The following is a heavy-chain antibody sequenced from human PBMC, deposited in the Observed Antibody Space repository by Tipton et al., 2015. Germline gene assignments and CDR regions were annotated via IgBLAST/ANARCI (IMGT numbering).Heavy chain of an antibody. J-gene: IGHJ4*02. CDR3: ARGPDFVFDS. CDR2: IYYSGST. CDR1: GSSIRSYY. Sequence: TLSLTCTVSGSSIRSYYWNWIRQPPGKGLEWIGYIYYSGSTNYNPSLNSRVTISVDTSKNQFSLNLTSVTAADTAVYYCARGPDFVFDSWGQGALVTVSS. V-gene: IGHV4-59*07.